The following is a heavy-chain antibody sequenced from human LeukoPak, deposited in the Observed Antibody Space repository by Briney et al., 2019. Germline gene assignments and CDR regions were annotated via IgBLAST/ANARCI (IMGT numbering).Heavy chain of an antibody. D-gene: IGHD6-13*01. V-gene: IGHV3-23*01. Sequence: GGSLRLSCAASGFTFSSYAMSWVRQAPGKGLEWVSAISGSGGSTYYADSAKGRFTISRDNSKNTLYLQMNSLRAEDTAVYYCAKDLLGIAAAPYFDYWGQGTLVTVSS. CDR2: ISGSGGST. J-gene: IGHJ4*02. CDR1: GFTFSSYA. CDR3: AKDLLGIAAAPYFDY.